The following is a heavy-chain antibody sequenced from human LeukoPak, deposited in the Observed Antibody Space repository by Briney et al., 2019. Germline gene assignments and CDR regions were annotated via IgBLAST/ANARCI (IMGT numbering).Heavy chain of an antibody. CDR3: ARNDYDSSGYWFAFDI. D-gene: IGHD3-22*01. J-gene: IGHJ3*02. V-gene: IGHV1-2*02. CDR2: INPNTGST. CDR1: GYTFTSYG. Sequence: ALVKVSCKASGYTFTSYGISWVRQAPGQGLEWMGWINPNTGSTKYAQKFQGRVTLTRDTSISTGYMELNSLRSNDTAVYYCARNDYDSSGYWFAFDIWGQGAMVTVSS.